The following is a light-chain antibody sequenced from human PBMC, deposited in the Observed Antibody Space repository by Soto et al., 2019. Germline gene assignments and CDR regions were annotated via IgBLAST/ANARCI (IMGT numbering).Light chain of an antibody. V-gene: IGKV3-20*01. Sequence: VLTQSPHTLSLSPGETATLSRRASQSVSSTYLVWYQQKPGQAPRLLIYAAASRATGIPDRCTGSGSGTDFTLTISSMQPEDFSTYYCLQHNSYPGTFGGGTKVDIK. J-gene: IGKJ4*01. CDR2: AAA. CDR3: LQHNSYPGT. CDR1: QSVSSTY.